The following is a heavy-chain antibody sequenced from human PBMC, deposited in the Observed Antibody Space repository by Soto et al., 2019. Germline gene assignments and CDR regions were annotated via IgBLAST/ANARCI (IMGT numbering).Heavy chain of an antibody. CDR1: GYTFTSYA. Sequence: GASVKVSCKASGYTFTSYAMHWVRQAPGQRLEWMGWINAGNGNTKYSQKFQGRVTITRDTSASTAYMELSSLRSEDTAVYYCARSPPPRSSSIAFDYWGQGTLDTFSS. CDR2: INAGNGNT. D-gene: IGHD6-6*01. J-gene: IGHJ4*02. CDR3: ARSPPPRSSSIAFDY. V-gene: IGHV1-3*01.